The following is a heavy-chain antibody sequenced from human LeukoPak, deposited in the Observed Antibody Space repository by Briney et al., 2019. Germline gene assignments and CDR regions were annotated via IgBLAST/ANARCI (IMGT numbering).Heavy chain of an antibody. V-gene: IGHV3-30-3*01. Sequence: GGSLRLSCAASGFTFSSYAMHWVRQAPGKGLEWVATISYDGSNKYYADSVKGRFTISRDNSKNTLYLQMNSLRGEDMAVYYCARGRNVVATSGYFDYWGQGTLVTVSS. CDR2: ISYDGSNK. D-gene: IGHD5-12*01. CDR1: GFTFSSYA. J-gene: IGHJ4*02. CDR3: ARGRNVVATSGYFDY.